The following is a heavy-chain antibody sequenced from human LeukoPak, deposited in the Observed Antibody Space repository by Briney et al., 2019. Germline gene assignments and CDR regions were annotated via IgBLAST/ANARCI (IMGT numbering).Heavy chain of an antibody. CDR2: ISYDGSNK. D-gene: IGHD6-19*01. CDR1: GFTFSSYA. Sequence: PGGSLRLSCAASGFTFSSYAMHWVRQAPGKGLEWMAVISYDGSNKYYADSVKGRFTISRDNSKNTLYLQMNSLRAEDTAVYYCARVGIAVAGDDAFDIWGQGTMVTVSS. CDR3: ARVGIAVAGDDAFDI. J-gene: IGHJ3*02. V-gene: IGHV3-30-3*01.